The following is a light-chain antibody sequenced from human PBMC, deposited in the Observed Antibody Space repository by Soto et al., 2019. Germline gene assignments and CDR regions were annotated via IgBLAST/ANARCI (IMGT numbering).Light chain of an antibody. CDR3: SAWDASLSAIL. J-gene: IGLJ3*02. CDR1: SSNIGSNI. CDR2: NND. V-gene: IGLV1-44*01. Sequence: QSVLSQPPSASGTPGQTVTISCSGRSSNIGSNIVNWYQQLPGTAPKLLIYNNDHRPSGVADRFSGSKSGTSASLAISGLQSEDAADYYCSAWDASLSAILFGAGTTLTVL.